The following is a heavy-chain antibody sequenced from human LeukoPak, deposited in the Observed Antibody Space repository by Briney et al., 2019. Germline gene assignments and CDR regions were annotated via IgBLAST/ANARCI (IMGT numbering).Heavy chain of an antibody. Sequence: PGGSLRLSCAASGFTFSNYAMSWVRQAPGKGLEGVSVISGSGGSRYYADSVKGRFTISRDNSKNTLDLQMNSLGAEDTAVYYCAKDRGRYTVTTYFDYWGQGTLVTVSS. CDR1: GFTFSNYA. J-gene: IGHJ4*02. D-gene: IGHD4-17*01. CDR2: ISGSGGSR. V-gene: IGHV3-23*01. CDR3: AKDRGRYTVTTYFDY.